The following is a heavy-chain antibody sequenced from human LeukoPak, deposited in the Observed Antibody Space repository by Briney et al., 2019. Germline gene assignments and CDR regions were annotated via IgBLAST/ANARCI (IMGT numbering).Heavy chain of an antibody. V-gene: IGHV4-59*01. D-gene: IGHD3-3*01. CDR2: IHYSEST. CDR3: ARLFWSDSHSFDY. J-gene: IGHJ4*02. CDR1: GGSTSSYY. Sequence: SETLSLTCIVSGGSTSSYYWSWIRQPPGKGLEWIGYIHYSESTNYNPSLKSRVTISLDTSKNQFSLKLSSVTAADTAVYYCARLFWSDSHSFDYWGQGTLVTVSS.